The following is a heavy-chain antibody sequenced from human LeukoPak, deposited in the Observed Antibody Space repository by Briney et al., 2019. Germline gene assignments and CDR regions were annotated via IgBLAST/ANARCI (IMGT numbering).Heavy chain of an antibody. CDR1: GFTSSSYW. Sequence: GGSLRLSCAASGFTSSSYWMSWVRQAPGKGLEWVANIKQHGSEKYYVDSVKGRFTISRENAKNSLYLQMNSLRAEDTAVYYCAKWRYSSGWFLDYWGQGTLVTVSS. CDR2: IKQHGSEK. V-gene: IGHV3-7*05. J-gene: IGHJ4*02. CDR3: AKWRYSSGWFLDY. D-gene: IGHD6-19*01.